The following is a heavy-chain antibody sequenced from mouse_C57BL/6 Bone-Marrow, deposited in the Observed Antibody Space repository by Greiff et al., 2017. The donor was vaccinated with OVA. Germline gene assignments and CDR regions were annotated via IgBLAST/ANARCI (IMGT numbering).Heavy chain of an antibody. CDR1: GYTFTDYY. CDR3: ARGNHYGSPWFAY. V-gene: IGHV1-26*01. CDR2: INPNNGGT. Sequence: VQLQQSGPELVKPGASVKISCKASGYTFTDYYMNWVKQSHGKSLEWIGDINPNNGGTSYNQKFKGKATLTVEKSSSTAYMELRSLTSEDSAVYYCARGNHYGSPWFAYWGQGTLVTVSA. D-gene: IGHD1-1*01. J-gene: IGHJ3*01.